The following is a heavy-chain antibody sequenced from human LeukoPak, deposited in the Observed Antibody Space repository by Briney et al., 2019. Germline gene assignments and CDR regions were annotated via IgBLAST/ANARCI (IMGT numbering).Heavy chain of an antibody. CDR3: ARDAPYCSSTSCFPFEY. Sequence: ASVKVSCKASGYTFTGYYMHWVRQAPGQGLEWMGWINPNSGGTNYAQKFQGRVTMTRDTSTSTAYMELRSLRSDDTAVYYCARDAPYCSSTSCFPFEYWGQGTLVTVSS. CDR1: GYTFTGYY. D-gene: IGHD2-2*01. V-gene: IGHV1-2*02. CDR2: INPNSGGT. J-gene: IGHJ4*02.